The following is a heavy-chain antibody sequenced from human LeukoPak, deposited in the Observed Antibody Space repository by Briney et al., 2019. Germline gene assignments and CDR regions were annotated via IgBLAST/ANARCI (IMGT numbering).Heavy chain of an antibody. CDR1: GFTFSDYY. CDR3: ARDRSSGYDDAFDI. Sequence: GGSLRLSCAASGFTFSDYYMSWIRQAPGKGLEWVSYISSSGSTIYYADSVKGRFTISRDNAKNSLYLRMNSLRAEDTAVYYCARDRSSGYDDAFDIWGQGTMVTVSS. V-gene: IGHV3-11*04. D-gene: IGHD5-12*01. J-gene: IGHJ3*02. CDR2: ISSSGSTI.